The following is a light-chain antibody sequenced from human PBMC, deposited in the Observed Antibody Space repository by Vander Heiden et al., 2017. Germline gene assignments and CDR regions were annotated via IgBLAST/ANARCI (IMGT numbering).Light chain of an antibody. CDR3: MQPLHTPWT. Sequence: EIVMTQSPLSLPVTPGEPASISCRSSPSLLSSNVNTYVAGYLQKPGQSPQVLIYLGSNRASGVPDRFRGSGSGTDFTLRSSRVEAEDVGVYYCMQPLHTPWTFGQGTKVEIK. V-gene: IGKV2-28*01. CDR2: LGS. CDR1: PSLLSSNVNTY. J-gene: IGKJ1*01.